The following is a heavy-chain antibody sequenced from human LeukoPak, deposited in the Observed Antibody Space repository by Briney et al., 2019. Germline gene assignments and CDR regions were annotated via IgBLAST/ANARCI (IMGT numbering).Heavy chain of an antibody. V-gene: IGHV3-15*01. D-gene: IGHD1-7*01. CDR1: GFTFSNAW. Sequence: PGGSLRLSCAASGFTFSNAWMSWVRQAPGKGLEWVGRIQRKSDGGTTEYAAPVKGRFTISRDDSKSIAYLQMNSLKTEDTAVYYCTSRSNWNYDVVYFDYWGQGTLVTVSS. CDR3: TSRSNWNYDVVYFDY. CDR2: IQRKSDGGTT. J-gene: IGHJ4*02.